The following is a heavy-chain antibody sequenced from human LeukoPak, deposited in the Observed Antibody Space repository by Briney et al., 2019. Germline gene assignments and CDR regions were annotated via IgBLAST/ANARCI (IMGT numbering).Heavy chain of an antibody. CDR2: VSASGGST. CDR3: ATDSLYCSGDSGSSF. Sequence: PGGSLRLSCAPSVFTLSSYAVTGVREAPGGGVDWVSTVSASGGSTYYADSVKGRFTISRDNSKNTLYLQMDSLRAEDTAGYYCATDSLYCSGDSGSSFWGQGTLVTVSS. V-gene: IGHV3-23*01. CDR1: VFTLSSYA. J-gene: IGHJ4*02. D-gene: IGHD2-15*01.